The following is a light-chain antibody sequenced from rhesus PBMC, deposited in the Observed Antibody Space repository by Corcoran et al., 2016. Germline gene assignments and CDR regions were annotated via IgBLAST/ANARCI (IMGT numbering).Light chain of an antibody. J-gene: IGKJ1*01. CDR1: ERVSVFGINL. CDR2: QAS. Sequence: DIVLTQSPASLAVSPGQRATITCRASERVSVFGINLIHWYQQKPGQPPKLLIYQASNKATGVPTRFSGSVSGTDFTLTINPVEADDAADYYWLQSKNSVTFGQGTKVEIK. CDR3: LQSKNSVT. V-gene: IGKV7-13*01.